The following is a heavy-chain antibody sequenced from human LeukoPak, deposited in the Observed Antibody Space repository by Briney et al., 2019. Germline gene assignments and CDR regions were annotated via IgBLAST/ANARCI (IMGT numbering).Heavy chain of an antibody. V-gene: IGHV1-24*01. D-gene: IGHD3-22*01. Sequence: ASVKVSCKVSGYTLTELSMHWVRQAPGKGLEWMGGFDPEDGETIYAQKFQGRVTMTEDTSTDTAYMELSSLRAEDTAVYYCAKDGIYDSILSGYYFDYWGQGTLVTVSS. CDR1: GYTLTELS. J-gene: IGHJ4*02. CDR3: AKDGIYDSILSGYYFDY. CDR2: FDPEDGET.